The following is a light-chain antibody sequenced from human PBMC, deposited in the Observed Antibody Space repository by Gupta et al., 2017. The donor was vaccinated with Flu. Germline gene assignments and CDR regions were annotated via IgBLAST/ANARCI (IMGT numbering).Light chain of an antibody. Sequence: IVLTQSPATLSLSPGERATFSCRASQSVSSYLAWYQQKPSQAPRLLIYDANNRATGIPARFSGSGSGTDFTLTISSLEAEDFAVYYCQQRRNWPGTFGQGTKVEIK. J-gene: IGKJ1*01. CDR2: DAN. CDR3: QQRRNWPGT. V-gene: IGKV3-11*01. CDR1: QSVSSY.